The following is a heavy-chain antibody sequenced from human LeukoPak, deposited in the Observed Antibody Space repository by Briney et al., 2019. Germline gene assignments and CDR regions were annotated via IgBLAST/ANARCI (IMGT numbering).Heavy chain of an antibody. CDR2: ISSSSSYT. CDR1: GFTFSDYY. J-gene: IGHJ5*02. D-gene: IGHD3-22*01. V-gene: IGHV3-11*06. Sequence: PGGSLRLSCAASGFTFSDYYMSGIRQAPGKGLEWVSYISSSSSYTNYADSVKGRFTISRDNAKNSLYLQMNSLRGEDTAVYYCARTGRDPYYYDSSGYTDDNWFDPWGQGTLVTVSS. CDR3: ARTGRDPYYYDSSGYTDDNWFDP.